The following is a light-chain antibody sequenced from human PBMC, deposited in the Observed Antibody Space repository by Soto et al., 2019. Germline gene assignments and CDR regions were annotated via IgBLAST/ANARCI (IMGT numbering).Light chain of an antibody. CDR1: QSVGNNY. V-gene: IGKV3-20*01. CDR2: DAS. CDR3: QQYADSHLS. Sequence: EIVLAQSPGTLSLSPGQRVTLSCRASQSVGNNYLAWYQQKPGQAPRLLIYDASTRAPGIPARFTGSGSGTDFSLTTSRLEPEDFEVFYGQQYADSHLSFGQGTRLEIQ. J-gene: IGKJ5*01.